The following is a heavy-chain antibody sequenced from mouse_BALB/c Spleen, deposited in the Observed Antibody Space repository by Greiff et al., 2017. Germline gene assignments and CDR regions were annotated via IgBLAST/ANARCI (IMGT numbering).Heavy chain of an antibody. Sequence: EVKLMESGGGLVKPGGSLKLSCAASGFAFSSYDMSWVRQTPEKRLEWVAYISSGGGSTYYPDTVKGRFTISRDNAKNTLYLQMSSLKSEDTAMYYCAREDYYGSSYYFDYWGQGTTLTVSS. CDR2: ISSGGGST. CDR1: GFAFSSYD. J-gene: IGHJ2*01. D-gene: IGHD1-1*01. CDR3: AREDYYGSSYYFDY. V-gene: IGHV5-12-1*01.